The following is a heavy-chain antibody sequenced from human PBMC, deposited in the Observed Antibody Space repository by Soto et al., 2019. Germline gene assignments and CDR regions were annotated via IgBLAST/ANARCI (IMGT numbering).Heavy chain of an antibody. CDR3: AGIYSGSPGGTLRY. CDR1: GGSISSGGYY. CDR2: IYYSGST. Sequence: QVQLQESGPGLVKPSQTLSLTCTVSGGSISSGGYYWSLIRQHPGKGLEWIGYIYYSGSTYYNPSLKSRVTIPVDTSKTQFSLKLSSVTAADPAVYYCAGIYSGSPGGTLRYWGQGTLVTVSS. V-gene: IGHV4-31*03. D-gene: IGHD1-26*01. J-gene: IGHJ4*02.